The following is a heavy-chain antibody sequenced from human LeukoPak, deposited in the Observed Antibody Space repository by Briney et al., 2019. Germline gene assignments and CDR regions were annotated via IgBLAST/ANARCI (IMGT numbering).Heavy chain of an antibody. CDR1: GFTFSSYG. Sequence: GGTLRLSCAASGFTFSSYGMSWVRQAPGKGLEWVSAISGSGGSTYYADSVKGRFTISRDNSKNTLYLQMNSLRAEDTAVYYCAKQGSVQQLVLPDYWGQGTLVTVSS. CDR2: ISGSGGST. J-gene: IGHJ4*02. V-gene: IGHV3-23*01. CDR3: AKQGSVQQLVLPDY. D-gene: IGHD6-13*01.